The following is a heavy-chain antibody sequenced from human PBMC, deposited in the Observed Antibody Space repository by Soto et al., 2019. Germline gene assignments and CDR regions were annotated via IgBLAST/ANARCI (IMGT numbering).Heavy chain of an antibody. CDR1: GFTFSSYA. Sequence: GGSLRLSCAASGFTFSSYAMSWVRQAPGKGLEWVSAISGSGGSTYYADSVKGRFTISRDNPKNTLYLQMNSLRAECTAVYYCAKDPVLRYFDWLFALWGQGTLVTVSS. J-gene: IGHJ5*02. CDR2: ISGSGGST. CDR3: AKDPVLRYFDWLFAL. D-gene: IGHD3-9*01. V-gene: IGHV3-23*01.